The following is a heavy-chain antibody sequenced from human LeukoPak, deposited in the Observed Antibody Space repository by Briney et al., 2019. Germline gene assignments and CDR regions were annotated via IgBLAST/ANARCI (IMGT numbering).Heavy chain of an antibody. V-gene: IGHV4-59*01. CDR1: GGSISSYY. J-gene: IGHJ4*02. D-gene: IGHD4-23*01. Sequence: SETLSLTCTVSGGSISSYYWSWIRQPPGKGLEWIGYIYYSGSTNHNPSLKSRVTISVDTSKNQFSLKLSSVTAADTAVYYCARGYGGFDYWGQGTLVTVSS. CDR3: ARGYGGFDY. CDR2: IYYSGST.